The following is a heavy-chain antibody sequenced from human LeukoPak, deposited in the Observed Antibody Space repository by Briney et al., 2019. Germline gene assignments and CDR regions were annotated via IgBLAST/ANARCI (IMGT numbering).Heavy chain of an antibody. V-gene: IGHV4-4*07. CDR3: ARDKGSSPYNWFDP. Sequence: SETLSLTCTVSGGSISSYYWSWIRQPAGKGLEWIGRIYTTGITDYNPSLKSRVTMSVHTSKNQFSLKLNSVTAADTAVYYCARDKGSSPYNWFDPWGQGTLVTVSS. CDR2: IYTTGIT. D-gene: IGHD6-13*01. J-gene: IGHJ5*02. CDR1: GGSISSYY.